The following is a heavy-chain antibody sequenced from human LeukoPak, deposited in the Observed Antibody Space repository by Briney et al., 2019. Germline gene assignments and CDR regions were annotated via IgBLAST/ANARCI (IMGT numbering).Heavy chain of an antibody. CDR1: DYSISSGYY. CDR3: ARIETYSSGWYDAFFDY. V-gene: IGHV4-38-2*02. CDR2: IYHSGST. D-gene: IGHD6-19*01. J-gene: IGHJ4*02. Sequence: SETLSLTCSVSDYSISSGYYWGWIRQPPGKGREWIGSIYHSGSTYYNPSLKSRVTISVDTSKNHFSLKLTSVTAADTAVYYCARIETYSSGWYDAFFDYWGQGTLVTVSS.